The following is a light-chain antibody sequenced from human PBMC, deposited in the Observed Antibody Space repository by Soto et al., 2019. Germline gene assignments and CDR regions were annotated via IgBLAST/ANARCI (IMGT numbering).Light chain of an antibody. CDR2: QAS. CDR3: QQYDTYPYT. V-gene: IGKV1-5*03. J-gene: IGKJ2*01. CDR1: ESISSW. Sequence: IQMTQSPSTLSASVGDRVTITCRARESISSWLAWYHQKPGRAPKLLIYQASSLESGVPSRFSGSGSGTEFTLTISSLQPDDFATYYCQQYDTYPYTFGQGTKLEIK.